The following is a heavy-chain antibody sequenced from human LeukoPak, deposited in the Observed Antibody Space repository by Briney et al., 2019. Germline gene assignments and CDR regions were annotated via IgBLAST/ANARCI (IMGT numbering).Heavy chain of an antibody. Sequence: PGRSLRLSCAASGFTFSSYAMHWVRQAPGKGLEWVAVISYDGSNKCYADSVKGRFTISRDNSKNTLYLQMNSLRAEDTAVYYCARLGYCSSTSCQTTRFPFDYWGQGTLVTVSS. CDR2: ISYDGSNK. J-gene: IGHJ4*02. V-gene: IGHV3-30-3*01. CDR1: GFTFSSYA. D-gene: IGHD2-2*01. CDR3: ARLGYCSSTSCQTTRFPFDY.